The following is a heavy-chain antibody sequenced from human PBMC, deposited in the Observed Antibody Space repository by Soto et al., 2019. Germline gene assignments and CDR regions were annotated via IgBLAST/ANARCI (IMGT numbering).Heavy chain of an antibody. J-gene: IGHJ4*02. CDR1: GDSISSNTYF. D-gene: IGHD4-17*01. CDR2: VGYSGTT. Sequence: SETLSLTCSVSGDSISSNTYFWGWIRQPPGKGPEWIGYVGYSGTTNYNTSLRTRATISVDTSKNQFSLNLSSVTAVDTAVYYCTRHDGNYRNVLDYWGQGALVTVSS. CDR3: TRHDGNYRNVLDY. V-gene: IGHV4-39*01.